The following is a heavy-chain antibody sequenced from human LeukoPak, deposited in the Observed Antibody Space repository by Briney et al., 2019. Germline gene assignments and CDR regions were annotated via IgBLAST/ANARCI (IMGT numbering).Heavy chain of an antibody. Sequence: GGSLRLSCAASGFTFSSYAMHWVRQAPGKGLEWVAVISYDGSNKYYADSVKGRFTISRDNSKNTLYLQMNSLRAEDTAVYYCAKVVPRVVVTAISFDYWGQGTLVTVSS. D-gene: IGHD2-21*02. J-gene: IGHJ4*02. CDR3: AKVVPRVVVTAISFDY. V-gene: IGHV3-30-3*01. CDR2: ISYDGSNK. CDR1: GFTFSSYA.